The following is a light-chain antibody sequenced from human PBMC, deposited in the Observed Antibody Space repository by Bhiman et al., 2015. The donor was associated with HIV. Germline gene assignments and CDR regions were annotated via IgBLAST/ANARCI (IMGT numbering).Light chain of an antibody. CDR3: GTWDSSLSAGV. J-gene: IGLJ1*01. CDR2: EVS. CDR1: SSDVGGYNY. Sequence: QSALTQPPSASGSPGQSVTISCTGTSSDVGGYNYVSWYQQHPGKAPKLMIYEVSKRPSGIPDRFSGSKSGTSATLGITGLQTGDEADYYCGTWDSSLSAGVFGTGTKVTVL. V-gene: IGLV2-8*01.